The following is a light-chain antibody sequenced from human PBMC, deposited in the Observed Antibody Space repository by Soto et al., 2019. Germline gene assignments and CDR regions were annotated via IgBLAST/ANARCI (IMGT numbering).Light chain of an antibody. CDR1: QGISSA. CDR2: DAS. J-gene: IGKJ4*01. Sequence: AIQLTQSPSSLPASVGDRVIISCRASQGISSALAWYQQKPGRAPRLLIYDASSLQSGVPSRFSGSGSGTDFTLTISSLQPDDFATYYCQQFHSYALTFGGGTKVEIK. V-gene: IGKV1-13*02. CDR3: QQFHSYALT.